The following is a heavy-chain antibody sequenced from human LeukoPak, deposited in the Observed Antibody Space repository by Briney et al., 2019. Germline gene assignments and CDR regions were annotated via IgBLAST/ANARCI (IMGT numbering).Heavy chain of an antibody. J-gene: IGHJ4*02. CDR2: SNPNSGGT. V-gene: IGHV1-2*02. Sequence: ASVTVSCTASGYTFTGYYMHWVRQAPAQGLEWRGWSNPNSGGTNYAQKFQGRVTMTRDTSISTAYMELSRLRSDDTAVYYCARDGYYGSGSNFDYWGQGTLVTVSS. D-gene: IGHD3-10*01. CDR1: GYTFTGYY. CDR3: ARDGYYGSGSNFDY.